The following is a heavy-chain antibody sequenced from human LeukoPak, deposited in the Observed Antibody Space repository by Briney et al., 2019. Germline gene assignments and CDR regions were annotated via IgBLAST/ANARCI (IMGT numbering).Heavy chain of an antibody. CDR1: GYSFSSYW. Sequence: GESLKISCKGLGYSFSSYWNARARQRPGKGLEWMGIIYPGGSETRYDPSFQGQVTISADSSTSTAYLQWSSLRASDTAMYYCARASRDGYNQNFDHWGQGTLVTVSS. CDR3: ARASRDGYNQNFDH. V-gene: IGHV5-51*01. D-gene: IGHD5-24*01. CDR2: IYPGGSET. J-gene: IGHJ4*02.